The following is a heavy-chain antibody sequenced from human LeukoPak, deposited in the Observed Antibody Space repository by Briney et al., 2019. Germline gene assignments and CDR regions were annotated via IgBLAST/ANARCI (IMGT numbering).Heavy chain of an antibody. CDR1: GYTFTGYY. J-gene: IGHJ3*02. V-gene: IGHV1-46*01. CDR3: ARDNSSSNTFNI. CDR2: INPSGGST. D-gene: IGHD6-6*01. Sequence: ASVKVSCTASGYTFTGYYMHWVRQAPGQGLEWMGWINPSGGSTSYAQKFQGRVTLTRDTSTSTVYMELSRLRSEDTAVYYCARDNSSSNTFNIWGQGTMVTVSS.